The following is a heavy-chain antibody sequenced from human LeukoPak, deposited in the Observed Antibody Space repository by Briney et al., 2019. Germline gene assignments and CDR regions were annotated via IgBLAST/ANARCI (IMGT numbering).Heavy chain of an antibody. CDR2: IYYSGST. CDR3: ARGRYNTVTFDYFDY. CDR1: GGSISSSSYY. J-gene: IGHJ4*02. Sequence: SETLSLTCTVSGGSISSSSYYWGWIRQPPGKGLEWIGSIYYSGSTYYNPSLKSRVTISVDTSKNQFSLKLSSVTAADTAVYYCARGRYNTVTFDYFDYWGQGTLVTVSS. D-gene: IGHD4-17*01. V-gene: IGHV4-39*07.